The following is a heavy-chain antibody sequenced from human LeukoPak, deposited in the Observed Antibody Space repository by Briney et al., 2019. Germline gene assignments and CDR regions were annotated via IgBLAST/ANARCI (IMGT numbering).Heavy chain of an antibody. CDR2: ISYDGSNK. V-gene: IGHV3-30*18. D-gene: IGHD3-10*01. CDR3: AKDLGEYYYGSGSYAGNWFDP. Sequence: GGSLRLSCAASGFTFSSYSMNWVRQAPGKGLEWVAVISYDGSNKYYADSVKGRFTISRDNSKNTLYLQMNSLRAEDTAVYYCAKDLGEYYYGSGSYAGNWFDPWGQGTLVTVSS. J-gene: IGHJ5*02. CDR1: GFTFSSYS.